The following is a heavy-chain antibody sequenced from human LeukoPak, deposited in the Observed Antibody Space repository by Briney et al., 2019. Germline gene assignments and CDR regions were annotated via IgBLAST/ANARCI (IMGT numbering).Heavy chain of an antibody. V-gene: IGHV3-74*01. J-gene: IGHJ4*02. CDR1: GFSFSGHW. CDR2: ISPTGSTT. CDR3: AREVLGTASAFDY. Sequence: GGSLRLSCTASGFSFSGHWMHWARQLPGKGLVWVSRISPTGSTTSYADSVKGRFTIFRDNAKNSLSLQMNSLRADDTAVYYCAREVLGTASAFDYWGQGTLVTVSS. D-gene: IGHD1-1*01.